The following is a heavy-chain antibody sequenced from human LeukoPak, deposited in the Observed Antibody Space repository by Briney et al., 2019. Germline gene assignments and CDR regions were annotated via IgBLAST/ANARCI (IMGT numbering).Heavy chain of an antibody. V-gene: IGHV3-15*01. CDR2: IKTKTGGGTT. CDR1: GFTFSNAW. CDR3: TTDSYGDYYDSSGYYYEPKIFDY. Sequence: GGSLRLSCAASGFTFSNAWMSWVRQAPGKGLEWVGRIKTKTGGGTTDYAAPVKGRFTISRDDSKNTLYLQMNSLKTEDTAVYYCTTDSYGDYYDSSGYYYEPKIFDYWGQGTLVTVSS. D-gene: IGHD3-22*01. J-gene: IGHJ4*02.